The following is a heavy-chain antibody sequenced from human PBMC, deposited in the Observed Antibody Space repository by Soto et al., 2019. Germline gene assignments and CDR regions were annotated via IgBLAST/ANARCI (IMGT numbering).Heavy chain of an antibody. V-gene: IGHV3-21*02. CDR3: TRDLRGNVGKREIATIAF. J-gene: IGHJ4*02. D-gene: IGHD2-21*01. CDR2: LSPTSTYI. CDR1: GFTFGDYT. Sequence: EVQLVESGGGLVEPGGSLRLSCTASGFTFGDYTMNWVRQAPGQGLELVSSLSPTSTYIYYRDSVKGRFTVSRDNAKNSLYLQLNSLRVEDTAVYYCTRDLRGNVGKREIATIAFGGQGTLVTVSS.